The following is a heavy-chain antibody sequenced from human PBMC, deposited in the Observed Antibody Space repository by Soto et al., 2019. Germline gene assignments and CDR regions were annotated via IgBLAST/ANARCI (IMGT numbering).Heavy chain of an antibody. D-gene: IGHD3-10*01. CDR2: ISWDGGST. CDR3: AKDIRPRGHYYYYYGMDV. Sequence: GGSLRLSCAASGFTFDDYTMHWVRQAPGKGLEWVSLISWDGGSTYYADSVKGRFTISRDNSKNSLYLQMNSLRTEDTALYYSAKDIRPRGHYYYYYGMDVWGQGTTVTVSS. J-gene: IGHJ6*02. CDR1: GFTFDDYT. V-gene: IGHV3-43*01.